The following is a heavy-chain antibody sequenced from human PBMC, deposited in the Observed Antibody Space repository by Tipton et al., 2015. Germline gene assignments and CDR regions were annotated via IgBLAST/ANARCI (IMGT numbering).Heavy chain of an antibody. V-gene: IGHV1-18*01. D-gene: IGHD6-6*01. CDR3: AREYSGSSNWFDP. Sequence: QLVQSGPEVKKPGASVKVSCKTSGYTFARHGINWVRQAPGQGLEWMGWISGYIAKTNYKQKFQGRVTMTTDTSTSTAYMELRSLRSDDTAVYYCAREYSGSSNWFDPWGEGTLVTVPS. CDR2: ISGYIAKT. J-gene: IGHJ5*02. CDR1: GYTFARHG.